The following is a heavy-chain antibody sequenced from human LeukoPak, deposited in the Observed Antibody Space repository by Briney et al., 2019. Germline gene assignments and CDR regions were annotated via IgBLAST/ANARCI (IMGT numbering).Heavy chain of an antibody. D-gene: IGHD2-21*01. CDR3: AGRTFGGESPAFDY. J-gene: IGHJ4*02. V-gene: IGHV3-11*01. CDR2: ITNSGSSI. Sequence: GGSLRLSCAAPGLTFRDFYMSWIRQAPGRGLEYISYITNSGSSIYYAASVKGQFTISRDNAKNSLYLQMSNLRAEDTAIYYCAGRTFGGESPAFDYWGQGTLVTVSS. CDR1: GLTFRDFY.